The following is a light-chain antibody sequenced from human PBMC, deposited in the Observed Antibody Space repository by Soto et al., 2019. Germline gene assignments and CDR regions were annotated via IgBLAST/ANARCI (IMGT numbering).Light chain of an antibody. J-gene: IGKJ1*01. V-gene: IGKV1-5*01. Sequence: DIQMTQSPSTLSASVGDRVTITCRASQSISSWLAWYQQKPGKAPRLLIYDASYLERGVPSRFSGSGSGTEFTPTISDLQPDDLATYYCQQYNRFWTFGQGTKVEI. CDR3: QQYNRFWT. CDR1: QSISSW. CDR2: DAS.